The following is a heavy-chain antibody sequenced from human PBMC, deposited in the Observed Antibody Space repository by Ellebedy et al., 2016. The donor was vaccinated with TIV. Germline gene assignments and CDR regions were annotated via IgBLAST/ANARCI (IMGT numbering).Heavy chain of an antibody. J-gene: IGHJ6*02. CDR1: GFTFRDFA. V-gene: IGHV3-23*01. D-gene: IGHD3-9*01. Sequence: GESLKISCAASGFTFRDFAMNWVRQAPGKGLEWVSAISPSGDITYFADSVKGRFTISRDNSQDTVHLQMHSLRAEDTAVNYCGKGRGGRYYGMDVWGQGTTVTVSS. CDR2: ISPSGDIT. CDR3: GKGRGGRYYGMDV.